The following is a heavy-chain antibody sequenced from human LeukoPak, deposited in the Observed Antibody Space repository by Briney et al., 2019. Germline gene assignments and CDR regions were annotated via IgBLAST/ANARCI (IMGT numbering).Heavy chain of an antibody. CDR1: GFIFTNHA. D-gene: IGHD2-21*02. CDR2: ISYSGRNE. Sequence: PGGSLRLSCAASGFIFTNHAMHWVRQAPGKGPEWVATISYSGRNEYYADSVKGRFTISRDNSDNTLSLQMNSLRADDTAVYFCAKDWMLTATPIFYFENWGQGTLVTVSS. CDR3: AKDWMLTATPIFYFEN. J-gene: IGHJ4*02. V-gene: IGHV3-33*05.